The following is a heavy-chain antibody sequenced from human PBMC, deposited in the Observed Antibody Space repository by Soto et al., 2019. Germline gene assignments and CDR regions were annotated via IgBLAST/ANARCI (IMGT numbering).Heavy chain of an antibody. Sequence: SETLSLTCTFSGGSISSGGYYLSWIRQHPGKGLEWIGYIYYSGSTYYNPSLKSRVTISVDTSKNQFSLKLSSVTAADTAVYYCARGGYYDSSGSNWFDPWGQGTLVTVSS. J-gene: IGHJ5*02. CDR3: ARGGYYDSSGSNWFDP. D-gene: IGHD3-22*01. CDR1: GGSISSGGYY. V-gene: IGHV4-31*03. CDR2: IYYSGST.